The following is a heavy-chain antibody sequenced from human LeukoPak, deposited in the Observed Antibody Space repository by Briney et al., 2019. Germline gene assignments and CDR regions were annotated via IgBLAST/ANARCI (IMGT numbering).Heavy chain of an antibody. J-gene: IGHJ4*02. Sequence: SETLSLTCTVSGGSISSYYWSWIRQPPGKGLEWIGYIYYSGSTNYNPSLKSRVTISLDTSKNQFSLKLSSVTAADTAVYYCARSPSGWYGWYFDYWGQGTLVTVSS. CDR2: IYYSGST. CDR1: GGSISSYY. CDR3: ARSPSGWYGWYFDY. D-gene: IGHD6-19*01. V-gene: IGHV4-59*01.